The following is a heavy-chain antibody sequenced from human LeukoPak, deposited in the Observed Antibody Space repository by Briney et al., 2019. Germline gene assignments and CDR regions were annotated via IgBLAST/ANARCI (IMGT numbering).Heavy chain of an antibody. CDR3: ARGPYSYDSSGAFDI. CDR1: GDSISSGDYY. D-gene: IGHD3-22*01. V-gene: IGHV4-61*02. CDR2: ISSSGST. J-gene: IGHJ3*02. Sequence: SETLSPICTVSGDSISSGDYYWSWIRQPAGKGLEWIGRISSSGSTNYNPSLKSRVTISVDTSKNQFSLKLSSVTAADTAVYFCARGPYSYDSSGAFDIWGQGTMVAVSS.